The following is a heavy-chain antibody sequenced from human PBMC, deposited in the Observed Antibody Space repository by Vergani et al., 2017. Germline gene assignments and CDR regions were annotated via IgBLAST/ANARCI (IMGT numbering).Heavy chain of an antibody. D-gene: IGHD6-13*01. J-gene: IGHJ3*02. CDR2: ISYDGSNK. V-gene: IGHV3-30-3*01. CDR3: ARDRDSSSWSYAFDI. CDR1: GFTFSSYA. Sequence: QVQLVESGGGVVQPGRSLRLSCAASGFTFSSYAMHWVHQAPGKGLEWVAVISYDGSNKYYADSVKGRFTISRDNSKNTLYLQMNSLRAEDTAVYYCARDRDSSSWSYAFDIWGQGTMVTVSS.